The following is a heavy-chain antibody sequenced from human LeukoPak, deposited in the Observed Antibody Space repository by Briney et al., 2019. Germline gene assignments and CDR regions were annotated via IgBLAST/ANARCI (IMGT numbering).Heavy chain of an antibody. V-gene: IGHV3-66*01. CDR3: AREPLKYFDSYYGLDV. D-gene: IGHD3-9*01. Sequence: GGSLRLSCAASGFTVSSNYMSWVRQAPGKGLEWVSVIYSGGSTYYADSVKGRFTISRDNAKNTLYLQVNSLRAEDTAVYYCAREPLKYFDSYYGLDVWGQGTTVTVSS. CDR1: GFTVSSNY. CDR2: IYSGGST. J-gene: IGHJ6*02.